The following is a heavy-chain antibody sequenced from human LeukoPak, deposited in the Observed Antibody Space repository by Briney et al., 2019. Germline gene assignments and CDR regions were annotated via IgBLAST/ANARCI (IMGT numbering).Heavy chain of an antibody. CDR2: INPSGGST. Sequence: GGSLRLSCAASGFTFTSYYMHWVRQAPGQGLEWMGIINPSGGSTSYAQKFQGRVTMTRDTSTSTVYMELSSLRSEDTAAYYCARGYCGGDCYSDYWGQGTLVTVSS. V-gene: IGHV1-46*01. CDR1: GFTFTSYY. J-gene: IGHJ4*02. CDR3: ARGYCGGDCYSDY. D-gene: IGHD2-21*01.